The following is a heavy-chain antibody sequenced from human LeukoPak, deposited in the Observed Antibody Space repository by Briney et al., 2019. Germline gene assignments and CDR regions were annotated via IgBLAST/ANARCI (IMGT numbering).Heavy chain of an antibody. D-gene: IGHD3-9*01. J-gene: IGHJ6*03. CDR1: GYTFTGYY. CDR2: INPNSGGT. V-gene: IGHV1-2*02. CDR3: ARPLGARIPSDYDILTATGVDYYYMDV. Sequence: EASVTVSCKASGYTFTGYYMHWVRQAPGQGLEWMGWINPNSGGTNYAQKFQGRVTMTRDTSISTAYMELSRLRSDDTAVYYYARPLGARIPSDYDILTATGVDYYYMDVWGKGTTVTVSS.